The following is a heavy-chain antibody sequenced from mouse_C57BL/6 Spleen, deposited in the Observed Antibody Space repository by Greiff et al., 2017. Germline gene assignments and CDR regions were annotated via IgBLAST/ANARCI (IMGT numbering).Heavy chain of an antibody. CDR3: ARSGLYSNYVRWYCDV. CDR1: GYTFTDYY. V-gene: IGHV1-26*01. CDR2: INPNNGGT. D-gene: IGHD2-5*01. J-gene: IGHJ1*03. Sequence: EVQLQQSGPELVKPGASVKISCKASGYTFTDYYMNWVKQSHGKSLEWIGDINPNNGGTSYNQKFKGKATLTVDKSSSTAYMELRSLTSEDSAVYYCARSGLYSNYVRWYCDVWGTGTTVTVSS.